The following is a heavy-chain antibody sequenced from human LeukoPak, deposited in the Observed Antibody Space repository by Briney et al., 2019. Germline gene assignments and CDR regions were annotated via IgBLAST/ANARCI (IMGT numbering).Heavy chain of an antibody. CDR3: AKDHYDSSGYYSPLDY. CDR2: ISYDGSNK. Sequence: GRSLRLSCAASGFTFSSYGMHWVRQAPGKGLEWVAVISYDGSNKYYADSVKGRFTISRDNSKNTLYLQMNSLRAEDTAVYYCAKDHYDSSGYYSPLDYWGQGTLVTVSS. CDR1: GFTFSSYG. V-gene: IGHV3-30*18. J-gene: IGHJ4*02. D-gene: IGHD3-22*01.